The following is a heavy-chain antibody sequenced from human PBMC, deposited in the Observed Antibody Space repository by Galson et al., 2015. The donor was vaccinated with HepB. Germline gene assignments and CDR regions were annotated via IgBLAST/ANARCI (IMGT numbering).Heavy chain of an antibody. D-gene: IGHD3-10*01. CDR3: AKSLVWFGELSSLDY. Sequence: SLRLSCAASGFSSSSYAMSWVRQAPGKGLEWVSTIRGGAITPNYADSVRGRFTISRDSAKNTLYLQMNSLRAEDTAVYYCAKSLVWFGELSSLDYWGQGTLVTVSS. CDR1: GFSSSSYA. V-gene: IGHV3-23*01. J-gene: IGHJ4*02. CDR2: IRGGAITP.